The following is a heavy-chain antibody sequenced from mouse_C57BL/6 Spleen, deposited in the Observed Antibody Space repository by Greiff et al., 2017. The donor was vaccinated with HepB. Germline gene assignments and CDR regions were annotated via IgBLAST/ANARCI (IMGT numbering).Heavy chain of an antibody. V-gene: IGHV1-52*01. CDR1: GYTFTSYW. CDR3: ARGNWDGFAY. J-gene: IGHJ3*01. D-gene: IGHD4-1*01. Sequence: QVQLQQPGAELVRPGSSVKLSCKASGYTFTSYWMHWVKQRPIQGLEWIGNIDPSDSETHYNQKFKDKTTLTVDKSSSTSYMQLSGLTSEDSAVYYCARGNWDGFAYWGQGTLVTVSA. CDR2: IDPSDSET.